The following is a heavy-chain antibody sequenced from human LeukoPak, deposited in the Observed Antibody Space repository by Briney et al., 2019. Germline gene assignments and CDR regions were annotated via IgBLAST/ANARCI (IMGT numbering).Heavy chain of an antibody. CDR2: FDTEDAET. Sequence: SVKVSCKLSGYTPTELSIHWVRQAPRKGIEWMGGFDTEDAETIYAQKCQGRDTMTEDTSTDTAYMELSSLRSEDTAVYYCATRTGGGYYYWGQGTLVTVCS. CDR3: ATRTGGGYYY. J-gene: IGHJ4*02. CDR1: GYTPTELS. V-gene: IGHV1-24*01. D-gene: IGHD2-21*01.